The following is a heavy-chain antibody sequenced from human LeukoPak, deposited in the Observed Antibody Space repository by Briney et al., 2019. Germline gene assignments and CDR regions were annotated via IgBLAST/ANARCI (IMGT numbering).Heavy chain of an antibody. CDR3: ARESNFWRAFDY. CDR1: GGSISSYY. D-gene: IGHD3-3*01. V-gene: IGHV4-59*01. J-gene: IGHJ4*02. CDR2: IYYSGST. Sequence: PSETLSLTCTVSGGSISSYYWSWIRQPPGKGLEWIGYIYYSGSTNYNPSLKSRVTISVDTSKNQFSLKLSSVTAADTAVYYCARESNFWRAFDYWGQGTLITVSS.